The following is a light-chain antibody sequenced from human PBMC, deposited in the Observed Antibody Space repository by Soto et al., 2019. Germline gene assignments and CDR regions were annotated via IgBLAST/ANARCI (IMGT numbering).Light chain of an antibody. Sequence: EIVLTQSPGTLSLSPGERATLSCRASQSVSSSYLAWYQQKPGQAPRLLIYGSSSRATGSPDRISGSGSGTDFTLIISSMVPEDFAVYYCQQYCSSQETFGQGTKVEIK. V-gene: IGKV3-20*01. CDR2: GSS. CDR1: QSVSSSY. J-gene: IGKJ1*01. CDR3: QQYCSSQET.